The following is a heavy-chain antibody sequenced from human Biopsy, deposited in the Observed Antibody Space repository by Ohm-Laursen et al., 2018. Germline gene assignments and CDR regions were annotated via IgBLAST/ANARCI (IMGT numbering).Heavy chain of an antibody. CDR1: GGSISGSS. D-gene: IGHD6-19*01. Sequence: SETLSLTCTVSGGSISGSSWSWIRQAPGRGLEWVGYISYSGSTSNNPSLKSRITISVGTSTNQVSLKVTSVTAADTAVYYCAKHGSGWTGDDALHIWGQGTMVTVSS. V-gene: IGHV4-59*08. CDR2: ISYSGST. J-gene: IGHJ3*02. CDR3: AKHGSGWTGDDALHI.